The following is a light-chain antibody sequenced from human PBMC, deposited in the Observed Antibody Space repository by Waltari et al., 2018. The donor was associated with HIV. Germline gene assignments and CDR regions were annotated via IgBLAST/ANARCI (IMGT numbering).Light chain of an antibody. Sequence: QSALTQPRSVSGSPGQSVTISCTGTSSDVGGYDSVSWYLQHPGKVPKLIIYEVIKRPSGVPERFSGSKSGNTASLTLSGLQTEDEADYFCCSYAGTYTYVLFGGATKLPVL. J-gene: IGLJ3*02. CDR3: CSYAGTYTYVL. CDR1: SSDVGGYDS. V-gene: IGLV2-11*01. CDR2: EVI.